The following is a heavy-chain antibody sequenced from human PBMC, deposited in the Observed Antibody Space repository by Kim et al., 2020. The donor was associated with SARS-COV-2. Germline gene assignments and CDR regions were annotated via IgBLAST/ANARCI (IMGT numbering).Heavy chain of an antibody. CDR2: SSYI. V-gene: IGHV3-21*01. CDR3: ARHGMDV. Sequence: SSYIYYADSVKGRFTISRDNAKNSLYLQMNSLRAEDTAVYYCARHGMDVWGQGTTVTVSS. J-gene: IGHJ6*02.